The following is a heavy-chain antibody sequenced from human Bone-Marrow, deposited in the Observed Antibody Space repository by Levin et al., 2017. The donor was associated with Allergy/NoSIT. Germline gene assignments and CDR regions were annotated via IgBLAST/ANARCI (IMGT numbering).Heavy chain of an antibody. CDR3: ARDSITAPGLSFAY. Sequence: GGSLRLSCKASGYTFTDYYIHWLRQAPGQGLEWVGWTNSNDGDTKYAQKFQGRVTMTRDTSISTAYMELTSLTSDDTAVYYCARDSITAPGLSFAYWGQGTLVTVSS. J-gene: IGHJ4*02. CDR1: GYTFTDYY. CDR2: TNSNDGDT. D-gene: IGHD6-13*01. V-gene: IGHV1-2*02.